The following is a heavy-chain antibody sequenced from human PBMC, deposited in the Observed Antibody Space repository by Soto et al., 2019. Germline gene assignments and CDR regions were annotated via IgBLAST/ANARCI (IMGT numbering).Heavy chain of an antibody. V-gene: IGHV1-3*01. Sequence: ASVKVSCKASGYTFTSYAMHWVRQAPGQRLEWMGWINAGNGNTKYSQKFQGRVTITRDTSASTAYMELSSLRSEDTAVYYCARVRVSLIAAAGTPDGPYFDYWGQGTLVTVSS. D-gene: IGHD6-13*01. CDR1: GYTFTSYA. J-gene: IGHJ4*02. CDR2: INAGNGNT. CDR3: ARVRVSLIAAAGTPDGPYFDY.